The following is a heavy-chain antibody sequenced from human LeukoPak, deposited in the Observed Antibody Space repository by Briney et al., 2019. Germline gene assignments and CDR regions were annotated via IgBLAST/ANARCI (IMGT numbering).Heavy chain of an antibody. CDR3: AGGTGFIIKD. Sequence: GGSLRLSCAASGFTFSSYGMHWVRQAPGKGLEWVAVIWYDGSNKYYADSVKGRFTISRDNAKNSLYLQMNNLRVEDTAMYYCAGGTGFIIKDWGQGTLVTVSS. CDR1: GFTFSSYG. V-gene: IGHV3-33*01. CDR2: IWYDGSNK. D-gene: IGHD3-9*01. J-gene: IGHJ4*02.